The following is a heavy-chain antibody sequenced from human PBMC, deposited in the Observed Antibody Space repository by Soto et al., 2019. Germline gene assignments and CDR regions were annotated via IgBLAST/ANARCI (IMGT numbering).Heavy chain of an antibody. Sequence: PGGSLRLSCAASGFTFSSYSMNWVRQAPGKGLEWVSSISSSSSYIYYADSVKGRFTISRDNAKNSLYLQMNSLRAEDTAVCYCAREGLMLFDGGFDYWGQGTLVTVSS. J-gene: IGHJ4*02. V-gene: IGHV3-21*01. CDR1: GFTFSSYS. CDR3: AREGLMLFDGGFDY. CDR2: ISSSSSYI. D-gene: IGHD2-15*01.